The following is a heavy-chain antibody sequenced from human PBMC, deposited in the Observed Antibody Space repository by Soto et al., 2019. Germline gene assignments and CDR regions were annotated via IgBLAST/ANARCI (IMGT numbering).Heavy chain of an antibody. CDR1: GGSISSGDYY. CDR3: ARDPRGDKYSSGCLDY. CDR2: IYYSGST. V-gene: IGHV4-30-4*01. J-gene: IGHJ4*02. D-gene: IGHD6-19*01. Sequence: SETLSLTCTVSGGSISSGDYYWSWIRQPPGKGLEWIGYIYYSGSTYYNPSLKSRVTISVDTSKNQFSLKLSSVTAADTAVYYCARDPRGDKYSSGCLDYWGQGTLVTVSS.